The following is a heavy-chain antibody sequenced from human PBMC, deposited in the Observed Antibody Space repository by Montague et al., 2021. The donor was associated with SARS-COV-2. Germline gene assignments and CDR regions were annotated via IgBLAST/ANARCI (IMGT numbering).Heavy chain of an antibody. CDR3: AKVHPDWAFLSGTKWFDP. Sequence: TLSLTCTVSGDYISAGGYYWSWIRQHPEKGLEWIGNIYYSGRTSYNPCLETRVTISIATAANQFSLMMTSVTAADTAAYYWAKVHPDWAFLSGTKWFDPWGPGIRVTVSS. J-gene: IGHJ5*02. D-gene: IGHD3-3*01. V-gene: IGHV4-31*03. CDR1: GDYISAGGYY. CDR2: IYYSGRT.